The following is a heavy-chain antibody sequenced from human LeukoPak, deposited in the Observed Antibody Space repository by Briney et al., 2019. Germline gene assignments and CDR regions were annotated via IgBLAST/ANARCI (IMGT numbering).Heavy chain of an antibody. D-gene: IGHD5-18*01. J-gene: IGHJ4*02. CDR1: GGTFSSYA. CDR2: MIPIFGTA. CDR3: ARSTTAMVRYYFDY. V-gene: IGHV1-69*13. Sequence: ASVKVSCKASGGTFSSYAISWVRQAPGQGLEWMGGMIPIFGTANYAQKFQGRVTITADESTSTAYMELSSLRSEDTAVYYCARSTTAMVRYYFDYWGQGTLVTVSS.